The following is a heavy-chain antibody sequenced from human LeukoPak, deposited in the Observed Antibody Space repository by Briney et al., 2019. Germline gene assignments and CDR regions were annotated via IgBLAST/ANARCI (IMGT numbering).Heavy chain of an antibody. CDR3: AWTATGVAFDI. J-gene: IGHJ3*02. V-gene: IGHV4-31*03. D-gene: IGHD3/OR15-3a*01. CDR1: GGSISSGGYY. Sequence: TSETLSLTCTVSGGSISSGGYYWSWIRQHPGKGLEWIGYIYYSGSTYYNPSLKSRVTTSVDTSKNQFSLKLSSVTAADTAVYYCAWTATGVAFDIWGQGTMVTVSS. CDR2: IYYSGST.